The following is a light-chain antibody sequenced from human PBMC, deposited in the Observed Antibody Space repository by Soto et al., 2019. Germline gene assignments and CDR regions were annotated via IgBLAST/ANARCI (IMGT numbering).Light chain of an antibody. CDR3: QQYDSSPPLLT. CDR1: QTISSTF. V-gene: IGKV3-20*01. J-gene: IGKJ4*01. Sequence: EIVLTQSPGTLSLSPGERATLSCRASQTISSTFLAWYQQKPGQAPRLLISGASSRATGIPDRFGGTGSGTDFTLTISRLEPEDFAVYFCQQYDSSPPLLTFGGGTKVDIK. CDR2: GAS.